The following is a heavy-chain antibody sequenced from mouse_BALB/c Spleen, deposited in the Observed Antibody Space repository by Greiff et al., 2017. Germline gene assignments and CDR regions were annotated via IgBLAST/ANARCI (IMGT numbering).Heavy chain of an antibody. Sequence: VQLQQSGPSLVKPSQTLSLSCSVSGDSITSCYWNWIRKFPGNKLEYMGYISYSGSTYYYPSLKSRISITRDTSKNQYYLQLNSVTTEDTATYYCARWGDYDDGYAMDYWGQGTSVTVSS. V-gene: IGHV3-8*02. CDR1: GDSITSCY. D-gene: IGHD2-4*01. J-gene: IGHJ4*01. CDR2: ISYSGST. CDR3: ARWGDYDDGYAMDY.